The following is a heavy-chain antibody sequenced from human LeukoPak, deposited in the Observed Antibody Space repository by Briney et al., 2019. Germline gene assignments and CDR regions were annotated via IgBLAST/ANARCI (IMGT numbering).Heavy chain of an antibody. CDR3: ARHLGRYCNSGNYYFDY. J-gene: IGHJ4*02. CDR1: GGSFSGYY. CDR2: INHSGST. D-gene: IGHD3-10*01. V-gene: IGHV4-34*01. Sequence: PSESLSLTCAVYGGSFSGYYWSWIRQPPGKGLEWIGEINHSGSTNYNPSLKSRVTISVDTSKNQFSLKLSSVTTADTAVYYCARHLGRYCNSGNYYFDYWGQGTLVTVSS.